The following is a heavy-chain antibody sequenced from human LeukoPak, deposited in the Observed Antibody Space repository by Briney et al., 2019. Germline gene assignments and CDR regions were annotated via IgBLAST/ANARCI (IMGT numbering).Heavy chain of an antibody. CDR2: ISSSSSYT. D-gene: IGHD6-19*01. J-gene: IGHJ4*02. CDR3: ARGLSTAVAGFDY. V-gene: IGHV3-11*06. Sequence: GGSLRLSCAASGFTFSDYYMSWIRQAPGKGLEWVSYISSSSSYTNYADSVKGRFTVSRDNDKNSLYLQMNSLRGEDTAVYYCARGLSTAVAGFDYWGQGSLVTVSS. CDR1: GFTFSDYY.